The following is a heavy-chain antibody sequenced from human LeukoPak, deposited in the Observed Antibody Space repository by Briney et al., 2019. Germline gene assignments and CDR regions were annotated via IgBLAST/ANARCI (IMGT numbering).Heavy chain of an antibody. CDR1: GFTFSSYS. Sequence: GGSLRLSCAASGFTFSSYSMSWVRQAPGKGLEWVANIKQDGSEKFYVDSVKGRFTISRDNAKNSLYLQMNSLRAEDTAVYYCAGDTVVTQSFDYWGQGTLVTVS. CDR3: AGDTVVTQSFDY. CDR2: IKQDGSEK. V-gene: IGHV3-7*01. J-gene: IGHJ4*02. D-gene: IGHD4-23*01.